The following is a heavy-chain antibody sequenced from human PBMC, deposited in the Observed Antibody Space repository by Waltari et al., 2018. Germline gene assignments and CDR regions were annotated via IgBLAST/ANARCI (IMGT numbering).Heavy chain of an antibody. V-gene: IGHV3-9*01. CDR3: AKDIPDYYGSGSYSWAFDI. Sequence: AASGFTFDDYAMHWVRHAPGKGLEWVSGISWNSGSIGYADSVKGRFTISRDNAKNSLYLQMNSLRAEDTALYYCAKDIPDYYGSGSYSWAFDIWGQGTMVTVSS. D-gene: IGHD3-10*01. J-gene: IGHJ3*02. CDR2: ISWNSGSI. CDR1: GFTFDDYA.